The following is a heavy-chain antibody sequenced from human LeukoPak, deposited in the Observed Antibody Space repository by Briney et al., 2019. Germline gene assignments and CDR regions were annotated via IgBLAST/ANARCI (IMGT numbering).Heavy chain of an antibody. CDR2: IYYSGST. CDR3: ATVSCGSGYDMDY. CDR1: GFSISNCGYY. Sequence: SETLSLTCTVSGFSISNCGYYWNWIRQHPGKGLEWIGYIYYSGSTYYNPSLKSRVTISVATSKNQFSLKLSLCTAVGDVVYYCATVSCGSGYDMDYWGQGTLVTVSS. D-gene: IGHD5-12*01. J-gene: IGHJ4*02. V-gene: IGHV4-31*03.